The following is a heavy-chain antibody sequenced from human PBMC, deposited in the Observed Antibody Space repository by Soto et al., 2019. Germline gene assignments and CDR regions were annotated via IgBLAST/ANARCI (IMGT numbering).Heavy chain of an antibody. CDR2: TYYRSKWYN. V-gene: IGHV6-1*01. CDR1: GDSVSSNSAA. D-gene: IGHD2-2*01. J-gene: IGHJ3*02. Sequence: SPTLSLTGAVSGDSVSSNSAAWNWIRQSPSRGLEWLGRTYYRSKWYNDYAVSVESRITINPDTSRNQFSLQLKSVTPEDTAVYSCARAPIVVLPAAPLFGAFHIWGQGTMVTVSS. CDR3: ARAPIVVLPAAPLFGAFHI.